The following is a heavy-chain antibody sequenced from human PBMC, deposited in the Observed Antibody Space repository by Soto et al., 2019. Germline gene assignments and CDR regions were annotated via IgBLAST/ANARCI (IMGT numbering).Heavy chain of an antibody. V-gene: IGHV1-69*13. CDR3: AIPSSGSFINDY. D-gene: IGHD3-10*01. Sequence: GASVKVSCTASGGTFSSYAISWVRQAPGQGLEWMGGIIPIFGTANYAQKFQGRVTITADESTSTAYMELSSLRSEDTAVYYCAIPSSGSFINDYWGQGTLVTVSS. CDR1: GGTFSSYA. CDR2: IIPIFGTA. J-gene: IGHJ4*02.